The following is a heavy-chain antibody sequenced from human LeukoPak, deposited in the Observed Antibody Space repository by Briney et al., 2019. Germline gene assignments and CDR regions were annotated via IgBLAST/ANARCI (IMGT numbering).Heavy chain of an antibody. CDR1: GFTFDDYA. Sequence: GGSLRLSCATSGFTFDDYAMHWVRQAPGKGLEWVSLISGNGGNTYYADSVEGRFTVSRDNSKNSLYLQMNSLRTEDTASCYCAKDISNWNSRHFDYWGQGTLVTVSS. J-gene: IGHJ4*02. D-gene: IGHD1-7*01. V-gene: IGHV3-43*02. CDR2: ISGNGGNT. CDR3: AKDISNWNSRHFDY.